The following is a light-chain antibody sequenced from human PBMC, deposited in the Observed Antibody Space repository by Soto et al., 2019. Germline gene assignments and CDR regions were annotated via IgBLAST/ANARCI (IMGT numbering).Light chain of an antibody. Sequence: EIVLTQSPATLSSFPGDRVTLSCRASQAVNTRLAWYQHKPGQAPRLLIYLTSNRAAGIPARFSGSGSGTDFTLTISAVEPEDFAVYYCQQRSNWPRITFGQGTRLEIK. CDR3: QQRSNWPRIT. J-gene: IGKJ5*01. CDR2: LTS. CDR1: QAVNTR. V-gene: IGKV3-11*01.